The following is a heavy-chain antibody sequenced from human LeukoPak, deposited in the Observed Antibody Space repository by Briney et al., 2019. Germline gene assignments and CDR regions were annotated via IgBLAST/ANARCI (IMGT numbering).Heavy chain of an antibody. Sequence: ASVKVSCKASGCTFSSYGVSWVRQAPGQGLEWMGWISAYNGNSNYAQKLQGRVTMTTDTSTSTAYMELRSLRSDDTAVYYCARRVVAPSQLDDYWGQGTLVTVSS. CDR1: GCTFSSYG. J-gene: IGHJ4*02. CDR3: ARRVVAPSQLDDY. CDR2: ISAYNGNS. D-gene: IGHD3-22*01. V-gene: IGHV1-18*01.